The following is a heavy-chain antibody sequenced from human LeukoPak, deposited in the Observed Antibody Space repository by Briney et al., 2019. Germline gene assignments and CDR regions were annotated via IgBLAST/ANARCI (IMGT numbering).Heavy chain of an antibody. CDR3: ARDYYDSTRPYNRFDP. CDR2: IYYSGNT. Sequence: PSETLSLTCTVSGGSISSSSYYWGWIRQPPGKGLEWIGNIYYSGNTNYNPSLKSRVTISVDTSKNQFSLKLSSVTAADTAVYYCARDYYDSTRPYNRFDPWGQGTLVTVSS. CDR1: GGSISSSSYY. D-gene: IGHD3-22*01. V-gene: IGHV4-39*07. J-gene: IGHJ5*02.